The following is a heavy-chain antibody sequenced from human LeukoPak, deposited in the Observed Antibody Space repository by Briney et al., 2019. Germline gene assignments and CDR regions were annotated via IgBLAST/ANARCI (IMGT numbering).Heavy chain of an antibody. J-gene: IGHJ3*01. Sequence: SVKVSCKAAGGTISNYVISWVRQAPGQGLEWMGGIIPIFTTANYAQKFQGRVTITADESTSTAYMELSSLRSGDTAVYYCARGPQVGAFDLWGQGTMVTVSS. CDR2: IIPIFTTA. V-gene: IGHV1-69*13. CDR1: GGTISNYV. CDR3: ARGPQVGAFDL. D-gene: IGHD1-26*01.